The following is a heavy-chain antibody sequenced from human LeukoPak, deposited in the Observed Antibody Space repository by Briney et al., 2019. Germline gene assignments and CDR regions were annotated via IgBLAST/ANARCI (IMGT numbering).Heavy chain of an antibody. Sequence: GGSLRLSCAASGFTFSSYAMSWVRRAPGKGLEWVSAISGSGGSTYYADSVKGRFTISRDNSKNTLYLQMNSLRAEDTAVYYCAKEAPVLRFLEWVPDAFDIWGQGTMVTVSS. CDR3: AKEAPVLRFLEWVPDAFDI. D-gene: IGHD3-3*01. CDR2: ISGSGGST. CDR1: GFTFSSYA. V-gene: IGHV3-23*01. J-gene: IGHJ3*02.